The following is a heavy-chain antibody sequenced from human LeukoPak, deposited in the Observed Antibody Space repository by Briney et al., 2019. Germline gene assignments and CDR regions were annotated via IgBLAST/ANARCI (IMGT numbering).Heavy chain of an antibody. CDR2: IRYDGSNK. V-gene: IGHV3-30*02. CDR3: ARVIRSHYGDYAHFDY. CDR1: GFTFSSYA. J-gene: IGHJ4*02. Sequence: GGSLRLSCAASGFTFSSYAMHWVRQAPGKGLEWVAFIRYDGSNKYYADSVKGRFTISRDNSKNTLYLQMNSLRAEDTAVYYCARVIRSHYGDYAHFDYWGQGTLVTVSS. D-gene: IGHD4-17*01.